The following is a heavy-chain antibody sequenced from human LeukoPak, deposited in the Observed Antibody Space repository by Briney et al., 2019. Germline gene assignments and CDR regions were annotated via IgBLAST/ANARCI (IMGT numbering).Heavy chain of an antibody. D-gene: IGHD3-3*01. CDR2: IYPGDSDT. CDR3: ARGLTDYDFWSGYSQPANWFDP. V-gene: IGHV5-51*01. J-gene: IGHJ5*02. CDR1: GSSFTSYW. Sequence: GASLKISCKGSGSSFTSYWIGWVRQMPGKGLEWMGIIYPGDSDTRYSPSFQGQVTISADKSISTAYLQWSSLKASDTAMYYCARGLTDYDFWSGYSQPANWFDPWGQGTLVTVSS.